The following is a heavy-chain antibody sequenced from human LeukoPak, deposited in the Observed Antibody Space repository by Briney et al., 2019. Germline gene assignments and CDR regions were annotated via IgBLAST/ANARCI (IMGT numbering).Heavy chain of an antibody. Sequence: GGSLRLSCTASGFTFSSCSMNWVRQAPGKGLEWVSYISSSSSTIYYADSVKGRFTISRDNAKNSLYLQMNSLRAEDTAVYYCARGFSGGGSNYWGQGTLVTVSS. J-gene: IGHJ4*02. CDR1: GFTFSSCS. CDR2: ISSSSSTI. CDR3: ARGFSGGGSNY. V-gene: IGHV3-48*01. D-gene: IGHD2/OR15-2a*01.